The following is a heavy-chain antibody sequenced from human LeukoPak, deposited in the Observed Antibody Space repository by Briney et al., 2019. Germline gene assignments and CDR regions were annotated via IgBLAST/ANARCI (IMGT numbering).Heavy chain of an antibody. V-gene: IGHV4-4*07. CDR3: ARDMRFLEWFPHNHDAFDI. CDR1: GGSISSYY. J-gene: IGHJ3*02. CDR2: IYTSGST. D-gene: IGHD3-3*01. Sequence: SETLSLTCTVSGGSISSYYWSWIRQPAGKGLEWIGRIYTSGSTNYNPSLKSRVTISVDKSKNQFSLKLSSVTAADTAVYYCARDMRFLEWFPHNHDAFDIWAKGQWSPSLQ.